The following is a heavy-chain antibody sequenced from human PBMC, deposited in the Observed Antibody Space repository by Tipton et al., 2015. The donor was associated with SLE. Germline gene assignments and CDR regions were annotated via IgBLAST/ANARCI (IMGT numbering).Heavy chain of an antibody. CDR2: IYYSGST. CDR3: AREEENDFWSGGDAFDI. D-gene: IGHD3-3*01. Sequence: LRLSCTVSGGSISSYYWSWIRQPPGKGLEWIGYIYYSGSTNYNPSLKSRVTISVDTSKNQFSLKLSSVTAADTAVYYCAREEENDFWSGGDAFDIWGQGTMVTVSS. CDR1: GGSISSYY. J-gene: IGHJ3*02. V-gene: IGHV4-59*12.